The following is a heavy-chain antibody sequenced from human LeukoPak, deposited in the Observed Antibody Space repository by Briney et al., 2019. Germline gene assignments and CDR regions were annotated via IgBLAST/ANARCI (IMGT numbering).Heavy chain of an antibody. CDR3: AHASIDFWSGYSDYYYYYGMDV. D-gene: IGHD3-3*01. V-gene: IGHV2-5*01. CDR1: GFSLSTSGVG. J-gene: IGHJ6*02. CDR2: IYWNDDK. Sequence: SGPTQVKPTQTLTLTCTFSGFSLSTSGVGVGWIRQPPGKALEWLALIYWNDDKRYSPSLKSRLTITKDTSKNQVVLTMTNMDPVDTATYYCAHASIDFWSGYSDYYYYYGMDVWGQGTTVTVSS.